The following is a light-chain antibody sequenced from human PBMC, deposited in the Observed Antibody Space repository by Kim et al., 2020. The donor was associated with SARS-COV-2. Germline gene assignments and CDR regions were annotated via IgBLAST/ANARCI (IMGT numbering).Light chain of an antibody. CDR3: CSFPGSRTYV. J-gene: IGLJ1*01. CDR2: EVN. V-gene: IGLV2-23*02. CDR1: NSYVGSLTL. Sequence: GQTITISCSGTNSYVGSLTLVSWYQQHPGKAPKVLIFEVNQRPLGVSDRFSGSNSGNTASLTISGLQAEDEADYYCCSFPGSRTYVFGTGTKVTVL.